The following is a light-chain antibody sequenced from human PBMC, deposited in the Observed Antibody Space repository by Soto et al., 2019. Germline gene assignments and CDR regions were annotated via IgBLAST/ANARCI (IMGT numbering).Light chain of an antibody. Sequence: DIQMTQSPSTLSASVGDRVTITCRASQSISSWLAWYQQKSGKAPKLLIYKASSLESGVPSRFSGSGSGTEFTLTISSLQPDHFATYYCQQYNSYWYTFGQGTKLEIK. CDR2: KAS. V-gene: IGKV1-5*03. CDR3: QQYNSYWYT. CDR1: QSISSW. J-gene: IGKJ2*01.